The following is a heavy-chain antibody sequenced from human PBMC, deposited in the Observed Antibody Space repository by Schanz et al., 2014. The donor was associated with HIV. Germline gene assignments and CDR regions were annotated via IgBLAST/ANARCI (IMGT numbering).Heavy chain of an antibody. J-gene: IGHJ4*02. CDR2: IWYHGNLT. CDR1: GFRFSDHG. V-gene: IGHV3-33*01. D-gene: IGHD1-1*01. CDR3: ARAPYTTSTRIEY. Sequence: QVQLVESGGGVVQPGRSLRLSCTTSGFRFSDHGMHWVRQAPGKGLEWVALIWYHGNLTYYADSVKGRFTISRDNSKNPLYLQMNKLSAEDAAVYYCARAPYTTSTRIEYWGQGTLVTVSS.